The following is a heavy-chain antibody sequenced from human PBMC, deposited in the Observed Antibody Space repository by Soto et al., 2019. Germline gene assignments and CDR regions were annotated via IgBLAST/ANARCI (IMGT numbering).Heavy chain of an antibody. CDR2: ISAYNGNT. CDR1: GYTFTSYG. V-gene: IGHV1-18*01. J-gene: IGHJ2*01. CDR3: AGFKNDYRDYWYFDL. D-gene: IGHD4-4*01. Sequence: QVQLVQSGAEVKKPGASVKVSCKASGYTFTSYGISWVRQAPGQGLEWMGWISAYNGNTNYAQKLQGRVTMTTDTSTSTAYMELRSLRSDDTAVYYCAGFKNDYRDYWYFDLWGRGTLVTVSS.